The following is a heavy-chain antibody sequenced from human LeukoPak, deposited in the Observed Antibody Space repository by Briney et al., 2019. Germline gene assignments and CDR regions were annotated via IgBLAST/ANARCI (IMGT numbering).Heavy chain of an antibody. CDR2: ISYDGSNK. CDR3: ARDRWFGDDHSYYYYHGMDV. D-gene: IGHD3-10*01. CDR1: GFTFSSYA. Sequence: GRSLRLSCAASGFTFSSYAMHWVRQAPGEGLEWVAVISYDGSNKYYADSVKGRFTISRDNSKNTLYLQMNSLRAEDTAVYYCARDRWFGDDHSYYYYHGMDVWGQGTTVTVSS. V-gene: IGHV3-30-3*01. J-gene: IGHJ6*02.